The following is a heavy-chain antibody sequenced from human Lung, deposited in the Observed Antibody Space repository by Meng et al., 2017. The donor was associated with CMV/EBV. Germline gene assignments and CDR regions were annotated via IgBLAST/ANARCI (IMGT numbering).Heavy chain of an antibody. Sequence: VSGGSISSSDYYWSWSRQHPGKGLECIGYIYNSGSTYSNPSLRRRLSISIDTSKNQFSLKLNSVTAADTAVYYCARATGTGDDYFDYWGQGALVTVSS. CDR1: GGSISSSDYY. V-gene: IGHV4-31*02. D-gene: IGHD7-27*01. CDR2: IYNSGST. CDR3: ARATGTGDDYFDY. J-gene: IGHJ4*02.